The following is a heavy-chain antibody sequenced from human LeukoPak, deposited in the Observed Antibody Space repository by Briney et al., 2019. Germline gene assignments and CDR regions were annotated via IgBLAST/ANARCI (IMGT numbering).Heavy chain of an antibody. J-gene: IGHJ4*02. CDR2: ISYDGSNK. V-gene: IGHV3-30*04. D-gene: IGHD6-13*01. CDR1: GFTFSSYA. Sequence: GGSLRLSCAASGFTFSSYAMHWVRQAPGKGLEWVAVISYDGSNKYYADSVKGRFTISRDNPKNTLYLQMNSLRAEDTAVYYCAREGGSSWYPFDYWGQGTLVTVSS. CDR3: AREGGSSWYPFDY.